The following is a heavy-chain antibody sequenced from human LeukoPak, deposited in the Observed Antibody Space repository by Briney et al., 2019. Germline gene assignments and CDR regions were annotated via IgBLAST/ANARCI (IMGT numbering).Heavy chain of an antibody. J-gene: IGHJ4*02. CDR2: ISSSSTYM. CDR3: ARELLHDYSNHFDY. Sequence: PGGSLRLSCAASGFTFSTYSMNWVRQAPGKGLEWVSSISSSSTYMYYADSVKGRFTISRDSAKNSLFLQMNSLRAEDTAVYYCARELLHDYSNHFDYWGQGTLVTVSS. V-gene: IGHV3-21*01. CDR1: GFTFSTYS. D-gene: IGHD4-11*01.